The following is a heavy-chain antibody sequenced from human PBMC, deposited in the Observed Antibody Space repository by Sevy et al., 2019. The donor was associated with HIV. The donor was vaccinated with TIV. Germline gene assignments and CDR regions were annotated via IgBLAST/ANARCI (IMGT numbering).Heavy chain of an antibody. V-gene: IGHV3-23*01. D-gene: IGHD2-2*02. J-gene: IGHJ6*02. Sequence: GGSLRLSCAASGFTFSSYAMSWVRQAPGKGLEWVSAISHSGDGTYYADSVKGRFTISRDNSKNTLYLEMNSLRAEDTAVYYCAKGTLVVPTVIYYYYGMSVWGQGTTVTVS. CDR2: ISHSGDGT. CDR1: GFTFSSYA. CDR3: AKGTLVVPTVIYYYYGMSV.